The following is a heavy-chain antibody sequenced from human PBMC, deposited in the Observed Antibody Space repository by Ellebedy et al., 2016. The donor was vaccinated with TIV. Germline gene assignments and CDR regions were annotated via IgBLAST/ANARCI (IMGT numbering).Heavy chain of an antibody. D-gene: IGHD5-18*01. V-gene: IGHV5-51*01. CDR1: GYRFTTYW. Sequence: GGSLRLXXRTSGYRFTTYWIAWVRQMPGKGLEWMGSIYPDDFETKYSPSFQGQVTISADKSVTTAYLQWSNLTASDTAMYYCARVYSYGLDFWGPGTLVTVSP. CDR2: IYPDDFET. J-gene: IGHJ4*02. CDR3: ARVYSYGLDF.